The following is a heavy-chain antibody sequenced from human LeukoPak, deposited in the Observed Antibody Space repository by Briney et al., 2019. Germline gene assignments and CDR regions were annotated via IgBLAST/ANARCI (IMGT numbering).Heavy chain of an antibody. Sequence: SETLSLTCAVYGGSFSGYYWSWIRQPPGKGLEWIGEINHSGSTNYNPSLKSRVTISVDTSKNQFPLNLSTVTAADTAVYYCARESSSVFDYWGQGTLVTVSS. CDR1: GGSFSGYY. J-gene: IGHJ4*02. CDR3: ARESSSVFDY. V-gene: IGHV4-34*01. D-gene: IGHD6-13*01. CDR2: INHSGST.